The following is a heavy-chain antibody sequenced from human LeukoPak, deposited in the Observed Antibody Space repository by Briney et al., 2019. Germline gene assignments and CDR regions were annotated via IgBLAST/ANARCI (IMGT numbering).Heavy chain of an antibody. J-gene: IGHJ3*02. Sequence: GASVKVSCKASGGTFSSYAMSWVRQAPGKGLEWVSAISGSGGSTYYADSVKGRFTISRDNSKNTLYLQMNSLRAEDTAVYYCAKGPKEGGLNYYDSSGYYQGAFDIWGQGTMVTVSS. CDR1: GGTFSSYA. V-gene: IGHV3-23*01. CDR2: ISGSGGST. CDR3: AKGPKEGGLNYYDSSGYYQGAFDI. D-gene: IGHD3-22*01.